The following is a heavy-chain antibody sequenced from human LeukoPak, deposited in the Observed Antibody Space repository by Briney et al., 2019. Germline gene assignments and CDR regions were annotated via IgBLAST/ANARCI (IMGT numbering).Heavy chain of an antibody. V-gene: IGHV4-31*03. CDR3: ARGGYSYGYHWFDP. Sequence: PSETLSLTCTVSGGSISSGGYYWSWIRQHPGKGLEWIGYIYYSGSTYYNPSLKSRVTISVDTSKNQFSLKLSSVTAADTAVYYCARGGYSYGYHWFDPWGQGTLVTVSS. CDR2: IYYSGST. CDR1: GGSISSGGYY. J-gene: IGHJ5*02. D-gene: IGHD5-18*01.